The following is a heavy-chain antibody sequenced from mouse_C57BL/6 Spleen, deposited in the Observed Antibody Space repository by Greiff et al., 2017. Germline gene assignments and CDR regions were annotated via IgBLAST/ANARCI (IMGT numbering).Heavy chain of an antibody. J-gene: IGHJ1*03. CDR1: GYAFSSYW. V-gene: IGHV1-80*01. D-gene: IGHD2-2*01. CDR2: IYPGDGDT. CDR3: ARGGLQWYFDV. Sequence: VKLVESGAELVKPGASVKISCKASGYAFSSYWMNWVKQRPGKGLEWIGQIYPGDGDTNYNGKFKGKATLTADKSSSTAYMQLSSLTSEDSAVYFCARGGLQWYFDVWGTGTTVTVSS.